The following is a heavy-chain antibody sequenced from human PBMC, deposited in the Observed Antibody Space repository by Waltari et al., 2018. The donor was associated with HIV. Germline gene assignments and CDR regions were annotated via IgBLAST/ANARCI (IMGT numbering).Heavy chain of an antibody. CDR1: GFAFSRIP. J-gene: IGHJ4*02. CDR2: ISSDGSNK. CDR3: VKSNNSAWHNFVD. V-gene: IGHV3-30-3*02. D-gene: IGHD3-22*01. Sequence: QVQLVESGGGVVQPGKSLGLSCAASGFAFSRIPMHWVRQVPGKGLEWVATISSDGSNKFCADSLRGRCNISRDNSKNTLYLHMSSLRPEDTSVYYCVKSNNSAWHNFVDWGQGTLVTVSS.